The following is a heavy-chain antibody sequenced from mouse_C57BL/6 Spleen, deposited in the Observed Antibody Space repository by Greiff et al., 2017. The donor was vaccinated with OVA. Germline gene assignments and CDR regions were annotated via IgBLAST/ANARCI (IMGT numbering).Heavy chain of an antibody. Sequence: VQLQQSGPELVKPGASVKISCKASGYAFSSSWMNWVKQRPGKGLEWIGRIYPGDGDTNYNGKFKGKATLTADKSSSTAYMQLSSLTSEDSAVYFCASNAMDYWGQGTSVTVSS. CDR2: IYPGDGDT. CDR3: ASNAMDY. V-gene: IGHV1-82*01. J-gene: IGHJ4*01. CDR1: GYAFSSSW.